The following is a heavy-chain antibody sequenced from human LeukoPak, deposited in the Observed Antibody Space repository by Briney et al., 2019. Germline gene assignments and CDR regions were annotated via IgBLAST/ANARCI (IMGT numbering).Heavy chain of an antibody. CDR1: GFTFSGYS. D-gene: IGHD3-22*01. V-gene: IGHV3-21*01. J-gene: IGHJ4*02. CDR3: AREVSEGFDF. CDR2: FGTMSNSI. Sequence: GGSLSLSGTAFGFTFSGYSRMWLPRAPGKGREWVSSFGTMSNSIYHAGSVKGRLAISRDNAKNSLYLQMNSLRAEETALYYCAREVSEGFDFWGQGTLVTVSS.